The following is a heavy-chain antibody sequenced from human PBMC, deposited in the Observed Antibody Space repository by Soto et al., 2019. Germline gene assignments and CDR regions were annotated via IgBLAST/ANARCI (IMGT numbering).Heavy chain of an antibody. J-gene: IGHJ6*02. Sequence: EVRLVESGGGLVQPGRSLRLSCTGSEFSFGDYAMTWVRQAQGKGLEWVACIRGKAYGGAVEYAASVKGRFTISRDDSKSIAYLQMDSLKREYSGVYYCTRWYSSMWNSPHQAMDVWGPGNTVTVS. CDR2: IRGKAYGGAV. D-gene: IGHD6-19*01. V-gene: IGHV3-49*04. CDR3: TRWYSSMWNSPHQAMDV. CDR1: EFSFGDYA.